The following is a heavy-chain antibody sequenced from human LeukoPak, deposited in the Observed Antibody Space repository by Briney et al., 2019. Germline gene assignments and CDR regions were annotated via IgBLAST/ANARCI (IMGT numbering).Heavy chain of an antibody. CDR1: GYSFTSYW. CDR3: GSPQTLGLTGMNVFDI. V-gene: IGHV5-51*01. D-gene: IGHD3-16*01. J-gene: IGHJ3*02. Sequence: GESLKISCKGSGYSFTSYWIGWVRQMPGKGLEWMGIIYPGDSDTRCSPSFQGQVTISADKSISTAYLQWSSLKASDTAMYYCGSPQTLGLTGMNVFDIWGQGKMVTVSS. CDR2: IYPGDSDT.